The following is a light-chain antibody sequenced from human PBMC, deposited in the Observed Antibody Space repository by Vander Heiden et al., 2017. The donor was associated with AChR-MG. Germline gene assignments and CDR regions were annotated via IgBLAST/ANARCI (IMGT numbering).Light chain of an antibody. CDR3: QQYNNWPPWT. Sequence: EIVMTQSPAALSVSPGERATLSCRASQSVRNNLAWYQQKPGQAPRLLIYGASTRATGIPARFSGSGSGTEFTLTISSLQSEDFAVYYCQQYNNWPPWTFGKGTKVKSN. CDR1: QSVRNN. CDR2: GAS. J-gene: IGKJ1*01. V-gene: IGKV3-15*01.